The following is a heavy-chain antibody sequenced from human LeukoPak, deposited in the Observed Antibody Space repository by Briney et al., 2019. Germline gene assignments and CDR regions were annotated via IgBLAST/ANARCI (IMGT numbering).Heavy chain of an antibody. D-gene: IGHD2-2*01. CDR3: ARLCSSTSCCQWGYYYGMDV. CDR2: IYPGDSDT. J-gene: IGHJ6*02. Sequence: GESLKISCKGSGYGFTSYWIGWVRQMPGKGLEWMGIIYPGDSDTRYSPSFQGQVTISADKSISTAYLQWSSLKASDTAMYYCARLCSSTSCCQWGYYYGMDVWGQGTTVTVSS. V-gene: IGHV5-51*01. CDR1: GYGFTSYW.